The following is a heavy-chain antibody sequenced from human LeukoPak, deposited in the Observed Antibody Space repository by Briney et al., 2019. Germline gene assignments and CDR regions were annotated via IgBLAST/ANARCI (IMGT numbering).Heavy chain of an antibody. CDR2: IYYSGST. CDR1: GGSISSYY. D-gene: IGHD3-9*01. CDR3: ARGPLYYDILTGYVDY. J-gene: IGHJ4*02. V-gene: IGHV4-59*01. Sequence: SETLSLTCTVSGGSISSYYWSWIRQPPGKGLEWIGYIYYSGSTNYKPSLKSRVTISVDTSKNQFSLKLSSVTAADTAVYYCARGPLYYDILTGYVDYWGQGTLVTVSS.